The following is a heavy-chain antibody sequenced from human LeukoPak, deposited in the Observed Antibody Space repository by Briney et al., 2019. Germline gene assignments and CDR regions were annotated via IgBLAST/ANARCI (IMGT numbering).Heavy chain of an antibody. D-gene: IGHD1-26*01. CDR3: ARENSGSYREFDY. CDR2: IYTSGST. CDR1: GGSISSGGYY. Sequence: SQTLSLTCTVSGGSISSGGYYWSWIRQPAGKGLEWIGRIYTSGSTNYNASLKSRVSMSVDTSKNQFSLKLSSVTAADTAVFYCARENSGSYREFDYWGQGTLGTVS. V-gene: IGHV4-61*02. J-gene: IGHJ4*02.